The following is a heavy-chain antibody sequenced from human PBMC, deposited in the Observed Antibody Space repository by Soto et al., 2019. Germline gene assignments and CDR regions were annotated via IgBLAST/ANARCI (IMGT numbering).Heavy chain of an antibody. CDR1: GGSVSTGSYY. J-gene: IGHJ6*02. D-gene: IGHD3-10*01. V-gene: IGHV4-61*01. CDR2: ISYIGST. Sequence: QVQLQESGPGLVKASETLSLTCTVSGGSVSTGSYYWTWIRQPPGKGLEWIGYISYIGSTNYNPSLKCRVTISVDTSKNQFSLKLSSVIAADTAVYYCARAYYYGSGRGRSMDVWGQGTTVTVSS. CDR3: ARAYYYGSGRGRSMDV.